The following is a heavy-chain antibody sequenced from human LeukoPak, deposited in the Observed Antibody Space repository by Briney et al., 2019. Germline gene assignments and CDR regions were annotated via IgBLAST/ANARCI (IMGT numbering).Heavy chain of an antibody. Sequence: SETLSLTCSVSGVSISSYHWGWIRQPPGRGLEWIGYIYTSGSTNYNPSLRSRVTMSVDTSRNQFSLKLTSVTAADTAEYYCARLGILARDCSRSSCYRYFDLWGRGTLVTVYS. CDR2: IYTSGST. CDR1: GVSISSYH. J-gene: IGHJ2*01. CDR3: ARLGILARDCSRSSCYRYFDL. D-gene: IGHD2-2*01. V-gene: IGHV4-4*09.